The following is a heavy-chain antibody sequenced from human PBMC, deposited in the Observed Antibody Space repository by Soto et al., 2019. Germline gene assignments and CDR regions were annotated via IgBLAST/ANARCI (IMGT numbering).Heavy chain of an antibody. Sequence: QLQLQESGSGLVKPSQTLSLTCAVSGDSISNGGYSWNWIRQPPGKGLEWIGYIYHSGGTDYNPSLKSRVTITVDSSNNQFSLKLSSVTAVDTAVYYCARDSRSGYYLEFWGQGTLVTVSS. J-gene: IGHJ4*02. CDR3: ARDSRSGYYLEF. D-gene: IGHD3-22*01. V-gene: IGHV4-30-2*01. CDR2: IYHSGGT. CDR1: GDSISNGGYS.